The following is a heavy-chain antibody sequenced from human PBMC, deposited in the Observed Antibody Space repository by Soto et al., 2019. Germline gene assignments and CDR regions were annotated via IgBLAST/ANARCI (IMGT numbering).Heavy chain of an antibody. CDR1: GGSFSGYY. V-gene: IGHV4-34*01. Sequence: SETLSLTCAVYGGSFSGYYWSWIRQPPGKGLEWIGEINHSGSTNYNPSLKSRVTISVDTSKNQFSLKLSSVTAADTAVYYCARAGLKYSSSWPSYPLYYFDYWGQGTLVTSPQ. J-gene: IGHJ4*02. CDR2: INHSGST. CDR3: ARAGLKYSSSWPSYPLYYFDY. D-gene: IGHD6-13*01.